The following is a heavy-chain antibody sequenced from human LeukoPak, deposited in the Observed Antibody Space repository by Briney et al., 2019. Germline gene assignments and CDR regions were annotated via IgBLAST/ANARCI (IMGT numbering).Heavy chain of an antibody. CDR1: GFTFGYHA. Sequence: PGRSLRLSCTASGFTFGYHAINWVRQAPGKGLEWVAVISYDGSNKYYADSVKGRFTISRDNSKNTLYLQMNSLRAEDTAVYYCARDPHALLSSHFDYWGQGTLVTVSS. CDR3: ARDPHALLSSHFDY. V-gene: IGHV3-30-3*01. J-gene: IGHJ4*02. CDR2: ISYDGSNK. D-gene: IGHD2-15*01.